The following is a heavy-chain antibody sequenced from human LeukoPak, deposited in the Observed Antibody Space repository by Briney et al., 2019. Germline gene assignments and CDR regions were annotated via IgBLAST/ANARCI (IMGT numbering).Heavy chain of an antibody. CDR2: IYYSGST. Sequence: SETLSLTCTVSGGSISSSSYYWGWIRQPPGKGLEWIGYIYYSGSTNYNPSLKSRVTISVDTSKNQFSLKLSSVTAADTAVYYCASGYCSGGSCLDAFDIWGQGTMVTVSS. CDR1: GGSISSSSYY. D-gene: IGHD2-15*01. CDR3: ASGYCSGGSCLDAFDI. J-gene: IGHJ3*02. V-gene: IGHV4-61*05.